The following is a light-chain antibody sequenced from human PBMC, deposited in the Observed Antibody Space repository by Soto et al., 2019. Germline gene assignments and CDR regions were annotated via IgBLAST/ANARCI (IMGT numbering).Light chain of an antibody. CDR1: QSVPKSY. CDR3: HQYAWSPLT. J-gene: IGKJ5*01. Sequence: IVLTQSPGTLSLSPGEGATLSCRASQSVPKSYLGWYQQRPGRAPRLLIYDASARATGTPDRFSGSESGTDFTLTISRLEPEDFAVYYCHQYAWSPLTFGQGTRLEI. CDR2: DAS. V-gene: IGKV3-20*01.